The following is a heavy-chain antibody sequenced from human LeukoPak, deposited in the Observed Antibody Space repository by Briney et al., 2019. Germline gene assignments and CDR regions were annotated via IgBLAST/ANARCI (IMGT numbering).Heavy chain of an antibody. V-gene: IGHV3-23*01. J-gene: IGHJ1*01. CDR1: GGSISSGGYY. CDR3: AKCRDYCDSSGYFRAEYFQY. D-gene: IGHD3-22*01. Sequence: LSLTCTVSGGSISSGGYYWSWIRQHPGKGLEWVSAIGSRGRSTYYADSVKGRFTISRDNSENTLYLQMNSLRAEDTAVYYCAKCRDYCDSSGYFRAEYFQYWGQGTLVTVSS. CDR2: IGSRGRST.